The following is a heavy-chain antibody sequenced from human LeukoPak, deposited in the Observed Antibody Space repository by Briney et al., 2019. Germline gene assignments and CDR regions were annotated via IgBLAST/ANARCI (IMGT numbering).Heavy chain of an antibody. CDR3: AKDRRRGYSYGPLDWYFDL. V-gene: IGHV3-33*06. CDR2: IWYDGSNR. CDR1: GFTFSSYG. Sequence: PGGSLRLSCAASGFTFSSYGMHWVRQAPGKGLEWVAVIWYDGSNRYYADSVKGRFTISRDNSKNMLYLQMNSLRAEDTAVYYCAKDRRRGYSYGPLDWYFDLWGRGTLVTVSS. D-gene: IGHD5-18*01. J-gene: IGHJ2*01.